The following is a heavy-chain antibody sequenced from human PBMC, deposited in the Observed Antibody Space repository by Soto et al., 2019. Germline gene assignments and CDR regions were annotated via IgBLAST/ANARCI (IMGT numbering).Heavy chain of an antibody. CDR3: AHAYGGTSWPNDAFDV. V-gene: IGHV2-5*02. D-gene: IGHD2-2*01. J-gene: IGHJ3*01. CDR2: IYWDDDK. CDR1: GFSLSADGVG. Sequence: QITLKESGPTLVKPTQTLTLTCTFSGFSLSADGVGVGWIRQPPGKALEWLALIYWDDDKRYRPSLKSRLTITKDTSKNQVVLTMTNMDPVETATYYCAHAYGGTSWPNDAFDVWGQGTVVTVSS.